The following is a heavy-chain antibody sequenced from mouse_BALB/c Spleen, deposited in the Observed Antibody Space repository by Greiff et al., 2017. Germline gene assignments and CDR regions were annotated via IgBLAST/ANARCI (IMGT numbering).Heavy chain of an antibody. V-gene: IGHV5-6-4*01. CDR3: TRQDSSGYSAWFAY. J-gene: IGHJ3*01. CDR1: GFTFSSYT. D-gene: IGHD3-2*01. CDR2: ISSGGSYT. Sequence: EVKLMESGGGLVKPGGSLKLSCAASGFTFSSYTMSWVRQTPEKRLEWVATISSGGSYTYYPDSVKGRFTISRDNAKNTLYLQMSSLKSEDTAMYYCTRQDSSGYSAWFAYWGQGTLVTVSA.